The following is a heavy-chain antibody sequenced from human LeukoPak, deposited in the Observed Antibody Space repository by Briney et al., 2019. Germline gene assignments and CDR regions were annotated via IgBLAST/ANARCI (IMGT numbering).Heavy chain of an antibody. CDR3: ASHGSGWNAYYFDY. CDR1: GFTFSDYY. V-gene: IGHV3-11*03. D-gene: IGHD6-19*01. Sequence: PGGSLRLSCAASGFTFSDYYMSWIRQAPGKGLEWVSYISSSSSYTNYADSVKGRFTISRHNSKNTLYLQMNSLRAEDTAVYYCASHGSGWNAYYFDYWGQGTLVTVSS. J-gene: IGHJ4*02. CDR2: ISSSSSYT.